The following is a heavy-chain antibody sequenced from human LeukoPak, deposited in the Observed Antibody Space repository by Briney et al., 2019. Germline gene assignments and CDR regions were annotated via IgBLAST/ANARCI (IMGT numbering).Heavy chain of an antibody. D-gene: IGHD5-18*01. CDR2: INHSGST. V-gene: IGHV4-34*01. CDR3: ARGRGESGYSYGYGPRNYYYMDV. J-gene: IGHJ6*03. Sequence: SETLSLTCAVYGGSFSGYYWSWIRQPPGKGLEWIGEINHSGSTNYNPSLKSRVTISVDTSKNQFSLKLSSVTAADTAVYYCARGRGESGYSYGYGPRNYYYMDVWGKGTTVTVSS. CDR1: GGSFSGYY.